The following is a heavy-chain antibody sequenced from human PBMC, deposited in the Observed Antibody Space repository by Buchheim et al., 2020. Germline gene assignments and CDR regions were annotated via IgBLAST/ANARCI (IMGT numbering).Heavy chain of an antibody. D-gene: IGHD5-18*01. CDR2: ISSSSNCT. CDR1: GFTFSNYY. V-gene: IGHV3-11*05. CDR3: AKGGDTAMAQIDY. J-gene: IGHJ4*02. Sequence: QVQLVESGGGVVQPGRSLRLSCAASGFTFSNYYMHWIRQAPGKGLEWVSSISSSSNCTDYAASVKGRFTISRDNSKNTMYLAKNTVRDECTAVYYCAKGGDTAMAQIDYWGQGTL.